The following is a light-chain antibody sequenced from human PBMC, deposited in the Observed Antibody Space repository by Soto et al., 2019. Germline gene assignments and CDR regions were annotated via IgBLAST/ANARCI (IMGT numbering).Light chain of an antibody. Sequence: QSVLSRPASVSRSPGPSIPIFCTGTSSDVGGYNYVSWYQQQPGKAPKLMVFDVTNRPSGVSNRFSGSKSGNTASLTISGLQAEDEGDYYCCSFTRINTYVFGTGTKVTVL. V-gene: IGLV2-14*03. J-gene: IGLJ1*01. CDR3: CSFTRINTYV. CDR1: SSDVGGYNY. CDR2: DVT.